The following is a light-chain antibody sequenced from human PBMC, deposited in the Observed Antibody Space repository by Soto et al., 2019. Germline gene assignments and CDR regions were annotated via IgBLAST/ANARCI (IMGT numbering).Light chain of an antibody. CDR2: GAS. CDR3: QQYGSSPIT. J-gene: IGKJ5*01. V-gene: IGKV3-20*01. Sequence: EIVLTQSPGTLSLSPGEGATLSCRASQSVSSSYLAWYQQKPGQAPRLLIYGASSRATGIPDRFSGSGSGTDFTLTISRLEPEDFALYYCQQYGSSPITFGQETRLEIE. CDR1: QSVSSSY.